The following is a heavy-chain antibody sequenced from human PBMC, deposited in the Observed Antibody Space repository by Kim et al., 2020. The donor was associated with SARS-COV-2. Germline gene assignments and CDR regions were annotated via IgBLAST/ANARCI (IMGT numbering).Heavy chain of an antibody. CDR2: ISYDGSNK. J-gene: IGHJ4*02. CDR1: GFTFSSYG. Sequence: GGSLRLSCAASGFTFSSYGMHWVRQAPGKGLEWVAVISYDGSNKYYADSVKGRFTISRDNSKNTLYLQMNSLRAEDTAVYYCAKGDVLEWGAVFDYWGQGTLVTVSS. D-gene: IGHD3-3*01. CDR3: AKGDVLEWGAVFDY. V-gene: IGHV3-30*18.